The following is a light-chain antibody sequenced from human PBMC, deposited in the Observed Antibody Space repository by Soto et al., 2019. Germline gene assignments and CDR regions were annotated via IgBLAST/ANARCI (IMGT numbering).Light chain of an antibody. CDR3: SSYTISRTYV. J-gene: IGLJ1*01. CDR2: NVY. V-gene: IGLV2-14*03. Sequence: QSVLTQPASVSGSPGQSITISCTGTNSDVGSYNYVSWHQQHPGKAPKLMIYNVYDRPSGISNRLSGSKSGNTASLTISGLQGEDEADYYCSSYTISRTYVFGTGTKVTVL. CDR1: NSDVGSYNY.